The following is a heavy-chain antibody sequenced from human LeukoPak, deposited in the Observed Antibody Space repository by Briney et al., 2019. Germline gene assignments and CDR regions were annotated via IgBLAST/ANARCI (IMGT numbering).Heavy chain of an antibody. V-gene: IGHV3-64*04. CDR1: GFVFSIYT. Sequence: TGGSLRLSCSASGFVFSIYTMYWVRQAPGKGPEYVSTISGSGNGGSIYYADSVKGRFTISRDNSKNTLYLQMNSLRAEDTAVYYCARGHSSGWNFQHWGQGTLVTVSS. J-gene: IGHJ1*01. CDR3: ARGHSSGWNFQH. CDR2: ISGSGNGGSI. D-gene: IGHD6-19*01.